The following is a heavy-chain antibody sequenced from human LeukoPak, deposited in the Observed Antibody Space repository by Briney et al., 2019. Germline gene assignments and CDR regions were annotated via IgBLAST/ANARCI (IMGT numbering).Heavy chain of an antibody. J-gene: IGHJ4*02. D-gene: IGHD3-9*01. CDR3: SRLGHDTLTGPIDD. Sequence: PGGSLRLSCAASGFTFSGSAMHWVRQASGRGLEWVGRIRSKANNYATTYGASVKGRFTISRDDSKNTAYLQVNSLKTEDTAVYYCSRLGHDTLTGPIDDWGQGTLVTVSS. V-gene: IGHV3-73*01. CDR1: GFTFSGSA. CDR2: IRSKANNYAT.